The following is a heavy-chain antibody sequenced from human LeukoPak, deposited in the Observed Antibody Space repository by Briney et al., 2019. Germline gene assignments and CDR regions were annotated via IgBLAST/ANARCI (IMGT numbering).Heavy chain of an antibody. Sequence: GASVKVSCKASGYTFNGYYKHWVRQAPGQGLEWMGGIIPIFGTANYAQKFQGRVTITADKSTSTAYMELSSLRSEDTAVYYCARVGITMVRGVIWSHNWFDPWGQGTLVTVSS. CDR3: ARVGITMVRGVIWSHNWFDP. CDR1: GYTFNGYY. D-gene: IGHD3-10*01. J-gene: IGHJ5*02. CDR2: IIPIFGTA. V-gene: IGHV1-69*06.